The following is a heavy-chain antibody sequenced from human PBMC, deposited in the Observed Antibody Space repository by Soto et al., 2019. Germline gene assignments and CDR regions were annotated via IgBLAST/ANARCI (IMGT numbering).Heavy chain of an antibody. D-gene: IGHD3-10*01. CDR2: ISYDGSNK. CDR1: GFTFSSYA. Sequence: GGSLRLSCAASGFTFSSYAMHWVRQAPGKGLEWVAVISYDGSNKYYADSVKGRFTISRDNSKNTLYLQMNSLRAEDTAVYYCARDQGVRPYGSGQLADYYYYGMDVWGQGTTVTVSS. CDR3: ARDQGVRPYGSGQLADYYYYGMDV. J-gene: IGHJ6*02. V-gene: IGHV3-30-3*01.